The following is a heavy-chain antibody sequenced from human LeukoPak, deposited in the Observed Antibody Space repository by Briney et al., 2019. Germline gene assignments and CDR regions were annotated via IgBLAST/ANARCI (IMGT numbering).Heavy chain of an antibody. J-gene: IGHJ3*02. CDR3: ARCIVGATTGAFDI. CDR2: INWNGGST. CDR1: GFTFDDYG. Sequence: GGSLRLSCAASGFTFDDYGMSWVRHAPGKGLEWVSGINWNGGSTVYADSVKGRFTISRDDAKNSLYLQMNSLRAEDTALYYCARCIVGATTGAFDIWGQGTMVTVSS. D-gene: IGHD1-26*01. V-gene: IGHV3-20*04.